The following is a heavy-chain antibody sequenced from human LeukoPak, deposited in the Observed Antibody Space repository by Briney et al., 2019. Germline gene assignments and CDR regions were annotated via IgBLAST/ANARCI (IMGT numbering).Heavy chain of an antibody. Sequence: RGSLRLSCAASGSNVTYNYMTWVRQAPGKGLEWVSLIDSGGTTYYADSLKGRFTISRHTSNNTLFLQMNSLRPEDTAVYYCARTSYYYDMDVWGQGTTVTVSS. CDR3: ARTSYYYDMDV. V-gene: IGHV3-53*04. CDR2: IDSGGTT. J-gene: IGHJ6*02. CDR1: GSNVTYNY.